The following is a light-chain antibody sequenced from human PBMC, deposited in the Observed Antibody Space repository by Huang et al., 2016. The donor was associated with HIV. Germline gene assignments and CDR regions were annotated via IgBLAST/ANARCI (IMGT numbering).Light chain of an antibody. Sequence: EIVLTQSPGTLSLSPGERATLSCRASPSLGSSSLAWYQQKAGQAPRLLMYGAASRATGIPYRFRGSGSGTDFTLSISRLEPEDFAVYYCQQYDSSPVTFGGGTKVEIK. V-gene: IGKV3-20*01. J-gene: IGKJ4*01. CDR2: GAA. CDR3: QQYDSSPVT. CDR1: PSLGSSS.